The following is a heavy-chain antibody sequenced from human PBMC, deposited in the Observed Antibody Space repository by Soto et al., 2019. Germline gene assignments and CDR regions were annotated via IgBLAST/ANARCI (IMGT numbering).Heavy chain of an antibody. CDR1: DGSIIDYY. V-gene: IGHV4-59*01. CDR2: IYYSGST. J-gene: IGHJ4*02. D-gene: IGHD3-16*01. CDR3: ARRYGGNFDY. Sequence: ALQTLRVTCSVADGSIIDYYWSWIRQPPGKGLEWIGYIYYSGSTNYNPSLKSRVTISVDTSKNQFSLKLSSVTAADTAVYYCARRYGGNFDYWGQGTLVTVSS.